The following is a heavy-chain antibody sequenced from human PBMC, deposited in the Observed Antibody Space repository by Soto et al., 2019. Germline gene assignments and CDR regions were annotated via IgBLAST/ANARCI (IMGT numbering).Heavy chain of an antibody. D-gene: IGHD2-15*01. CDR2: ISYDGSNK. CDR1: GFTFSSYA. CDR3: AGGFRTQGYYYGMDV. J-gene: IGHJ6*02. V-gene: IGHV3-30-3*01. Sequence: PGGSLRLSCAASGFTFSSYAMHWVRQAPGKGLEWVAVISYDGSNKYYADSVKGRFTISRDNSKNTLYLQMNSLRAEDTAVYYCAGGFRTQGYYYGMDVWGQGTTVTVSS.